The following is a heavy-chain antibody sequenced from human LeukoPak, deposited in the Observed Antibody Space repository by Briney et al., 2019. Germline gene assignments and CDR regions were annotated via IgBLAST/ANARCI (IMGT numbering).Heavy chain of an antibody. J-gene: IGHJ3*01. D-gene: IGHD3-16*01. V-gene: IGHV3-33*01. CDR3: ARELLGEGPDAFDV. CDR2: IWYDGSNK. CDR1: GFTFRNYG. Sequence: GSLRLSCAASGFTFRNYGMHWVRQAPGKGLEWVAVIWYDGSNKYYVDSVKGRFTVSRDNSKNMLYLQMNSLGAEDTALYYCARELLGEGPDAFDVWGQGTIVTVSS.